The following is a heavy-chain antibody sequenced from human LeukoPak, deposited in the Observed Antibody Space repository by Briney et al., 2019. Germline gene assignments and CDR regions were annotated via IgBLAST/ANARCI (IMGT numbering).Heavy chain of an antibody. CDR2: INPNSGGT. J-gene: IGHJ4*02. Sequence: ASVKVSCKASGYTFTGYYMHWVRQAPAQGLEWMGWINPNSGGTNYAQKFQGRVTMTRDTSISTAYMELSRLRSDDTAVYYCASRADILTGYSLDYWGQGTLVTVSS. CDR1: GYTFTGYY. D-gene: IGHD3-9*01. V-gene: IGHV1-2*02. CDR3: ASRADILTGYSLDY.